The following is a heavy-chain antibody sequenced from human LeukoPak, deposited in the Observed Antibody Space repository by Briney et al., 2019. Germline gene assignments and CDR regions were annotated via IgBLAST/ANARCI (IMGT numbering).Heavy chain of an antibody. J-gene: IGHJ4*02. CDR3: ARDYDILAGYHHYFDY. CDR1: GFTFSDYY. CDR2: ISGSSDTI. D-gene: IGHD3-9*01. V-gene: IGHV3-11*01. Sequence: GGSLRLSCAASGFTFSDYYMTWIRQAPGKGLEWISYISGSSDTIYYADSVRGRFTISRDNAKNSLYLQMNSLRAEDTAVYYCARDYDILAGYHHYFDYWGQGTLVTVSS.